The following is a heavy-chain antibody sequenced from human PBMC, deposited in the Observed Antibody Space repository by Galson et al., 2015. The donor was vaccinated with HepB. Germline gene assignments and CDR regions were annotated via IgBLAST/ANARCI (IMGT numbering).Heavy chain of an antibody. D-gene: IGHD3-22*01. CDR2: ISYDGSNK. J-gene: IGHJ4*02. V-gene: IGHV3-30-3*01. CDR3: ARNYYDSSGYCADY. CDR1: GFTFSSYA. Sequence: SLRLSCAASGFTFSSYAMHWVRQAPGKGLEWVAVISYDGSNKYYADSVKGRFTISRDNSKNTLYLQMNSLRAEDTAVYYCARNYYDSSGYCADYWGQGTLVTVSS.